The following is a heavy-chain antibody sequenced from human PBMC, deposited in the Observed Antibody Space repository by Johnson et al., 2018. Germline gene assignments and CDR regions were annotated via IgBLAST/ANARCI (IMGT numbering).Heavy chain of an antibody. CDR2: VHHTGST. CDR1: GESITSSNW. J-gene: IGHJ1*01. D-gene: IGHD3-10*01. Sequence: QVQLVESGPGLVKPSGTPSLTCAVSGESITSSNWWSWVRQPPGKGLEWIGEVHHTGSTNYNPSLKSRATISVDRSQNQFSLKLSSVPAADTAGYYGATSHGSGRDDSVRYVQHGGRGTLVTVSS. CDR3: ATSHGSGRDDSVRYVQH. V-gene: IGHV4-4*02.